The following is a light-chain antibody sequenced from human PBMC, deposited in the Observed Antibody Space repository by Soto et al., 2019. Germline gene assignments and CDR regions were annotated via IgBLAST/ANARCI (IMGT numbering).Light chain of an antibody. Sequence: EIVLTQSPATLSLSPGERATLSCRASQSVGSDLAWYQQTPGQAPRLLIYGASSRATGIPARFSGSGSGTDFTLTISSLEPEDFAVYCCQQRSDWPPLTFGGGTKVEIK. CDR2: GAS. CDR3: QQRSDWPPLT. CDR1: QSVGSD. J-gene: IGKJ4*01. V-gene: IGKV3-11*01.